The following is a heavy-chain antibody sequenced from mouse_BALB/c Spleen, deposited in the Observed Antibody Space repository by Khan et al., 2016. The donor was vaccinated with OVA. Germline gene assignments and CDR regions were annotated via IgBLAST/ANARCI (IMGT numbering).Heavy chain of an antibody. CDR2: INFYNDGT. D-gene: IGHD1-1*01. V-gene: IGHV1S136*01. J-gene: IGHJ2*01. CDR3: ARIHYGSSLDY. CDR1: GYTFTSYV. Sequence: EVQLQQSGPELVKPGASVKMSCKASGYTFTSYVMHWVKQKPGQGLEWIGYINFYNDGTKYNEKFKGKATLTSDKASSTAYMELSSLTSEDSAVXYCARIHYGSSLDYWGQGTTLTVSS.